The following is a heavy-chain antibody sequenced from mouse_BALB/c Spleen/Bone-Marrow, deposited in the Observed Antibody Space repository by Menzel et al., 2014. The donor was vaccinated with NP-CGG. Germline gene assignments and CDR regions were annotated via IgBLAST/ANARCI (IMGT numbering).Heavy chain of an antibody. V-gene: IGHV5-12-1*01. J-gene: IGHJ3*01. CDR1: GFAFSSYD. Sequence: EVKLVESGGGLVKPGGSLKLSCAASGFAFSSYDMSWVRQTPEKRLEWVAYISSGGGSTYHPDTVKGRFTISRDNAKNTLYLQMSSLKSEDTAMYYCARHRQLTTANWGQGTLVTVSA. CDR3: ARHRQLTTAN. CDR2: ISSGGGST. D-gene: IGHD1-1*01.